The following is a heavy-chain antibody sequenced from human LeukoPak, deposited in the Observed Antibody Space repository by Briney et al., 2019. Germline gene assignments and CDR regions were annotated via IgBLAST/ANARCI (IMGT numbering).Heavy chain of an antibody. CDR3: ARADGNFLTGVSGPFDY. CDR1: GGSISCHY. D-gene: IGHD3-9*01. V-gene: IGHV4-59*11. CDR2: IYYSGST. J-gene: IGHJ4*02. Sequence: SSEPLSLTCTVSGGSISCHYWSWIRQPPGKGLEWIGYIYYSGSTNYNPSLKRRVNISVDTSKNQFSLKLRSVAAAGTAVKYCARADGNFLTGVSGPFDYWGQGTLVTVSS.